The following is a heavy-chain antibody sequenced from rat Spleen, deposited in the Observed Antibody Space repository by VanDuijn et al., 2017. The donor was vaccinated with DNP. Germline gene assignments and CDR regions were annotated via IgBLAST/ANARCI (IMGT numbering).Heavy chain of an antibody. V-gene: IGHV5-7*01. CDR3: ARQGPIAAESDYFDY. CDR1: GFTFSDYN. J-gene: IGHJ2*01. Sequence: EVQLVESGGGLVQPGRSLKLSCAASGFTFSDYNMAWVRPAPKKGPEWVATIFSAGTTTYYRGSVKGRFTISRDNAKNTQYLQMDSLRSEDTATYYCARQGPIAAESDYFDYWGQGVMVTVSS. CDR2: IFSAGTTT. D-gene: IGHD1-2*01.